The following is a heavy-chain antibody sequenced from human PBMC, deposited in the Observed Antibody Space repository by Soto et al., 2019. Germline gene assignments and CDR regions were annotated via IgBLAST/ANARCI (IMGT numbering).Heavy chain of an antibody. J-gene: IGHJ6*02. Sequence: QVQLVQSGAEAKKPGSSVKVSCKTSGGTFSSYAISWVRQAPGQGLEWMGGIVPLFRTTNYAKKFQGRVTITADTSTYTVYRELSGLRSGDTAVYYCARGGYSSTWSNLLDRSGLDVWGQGTTVTVSS. CDR2: IVPLFRTT. V-gene: IGHV1-69*06. D-gene: IGHD6-13*01. CDR1: GGTFSSYA. CDR3: ARGGYSSTWSNLLDRSGLDV.